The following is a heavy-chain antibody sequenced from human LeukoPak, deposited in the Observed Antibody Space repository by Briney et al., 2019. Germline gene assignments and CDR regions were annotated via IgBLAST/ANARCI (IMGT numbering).Heavy chain of an antibody. Sequence: PGTSLRLSCAASGFTFSSHAMSWVRQAPGKGLGWVAVISYDGSNKYYADSVKGRFTISRDNSKNTLYLQMNSLRAEDTAVHYCARDLGGSSLQPTFDYWGQGTLVTVSS. J-gene: IGHJ4*02. CDR2: ISYDGSNK. D-gene: IGHD1-26*01. CDR1: GFTFSSHA. V-gene: IGHV3-30-3*01. CDR3: ARDLGGSSLQPTFDY.